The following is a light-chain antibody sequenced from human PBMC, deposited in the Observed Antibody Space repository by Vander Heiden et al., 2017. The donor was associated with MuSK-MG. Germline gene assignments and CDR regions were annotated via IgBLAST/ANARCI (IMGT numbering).Light chain of an antibody. CDR3: QLWDTSSDRYVV. Sequence: SYVLTQPPSVSVAPGRTATITCGGNKIGTNHVLWYQQKPGQSPVLVIYYDSERPSAIPERFSGSNSENTATLTISRVEAGDEADYYCQLWDTSSDRYVVFGGGTKLTVL. V-gene: IGLV3-21*04. CDR2: YDS. J-gene: IGLJ2*01. CDR1: KIGTNH.